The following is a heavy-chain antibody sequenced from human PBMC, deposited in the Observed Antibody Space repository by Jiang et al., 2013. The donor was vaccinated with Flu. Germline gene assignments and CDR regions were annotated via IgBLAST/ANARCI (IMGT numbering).Heavy chain of an antibody. Sequence: TFSSYTISWVRQAPGQGLEWMGRIIPILGIANYAQKFQGRVTITADKSTSTAYMELSSLRSEDTAVYYCARGMVGATFDYWGQGTLVTVSS. D-gene: IGHD1-26*01. CDR1: TFSSYT. V-gene: IGHV1-69*02. J-gene: IGHJ4*02. CDR2: IIPILGIA. CDR3: ARGMVGATFDY.